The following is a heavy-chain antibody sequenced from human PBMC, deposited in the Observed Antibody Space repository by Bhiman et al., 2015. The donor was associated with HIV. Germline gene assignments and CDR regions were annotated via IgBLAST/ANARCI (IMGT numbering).Heavy chain of an antibody. CDR2: ISYDGNNK. V-gene: IGHV3-30*03. Sequence: QVQLVESGGGVVQPGRSLRLSCAASGFTFSSFGMHWVRQAPGKGLEWVAVISYDGNNKYYADSVKGRFTISRENSKNTLYLQMNSLRAEDTALYYCAIDLELAFDPWGQGTLVTVSS. J-gene: IGHJ5*02. D-gene: IGHD1-7*01. CDR1: GFTFSSFG. CDR3: AIDLELAFDP.